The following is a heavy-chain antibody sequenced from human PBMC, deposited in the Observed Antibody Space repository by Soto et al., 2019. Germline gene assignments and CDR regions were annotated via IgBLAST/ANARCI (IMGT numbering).Heavy chain of an antibody. CDR2: IHSGGDT. J-gene: IGHJ6*02. CDR3: ARSRTGTTYGGMDV. CDR1: GFAVSSNY. D-gene: IGHD1-7*01. Sequence: EVQLVESGGDLVQPGGSLRLSCAASGFAVSSNYMTWVRQAPGTGLEWVSVIHSGGDTHYADSVRGRFTISRDNSKNTLYLQMNSLGAEDMAVYYCARSRTGTTYGGMDVWGQGTTVTVSS. V-gene: IGHV3-66*01.